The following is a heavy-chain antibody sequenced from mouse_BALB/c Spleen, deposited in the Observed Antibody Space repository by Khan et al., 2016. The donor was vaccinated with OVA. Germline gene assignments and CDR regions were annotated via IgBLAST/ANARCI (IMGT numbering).Heavy chain of an antibody. D-gene: IGHD1-1*01. CDR3: VRRGNYYGSFYWYFDV. V-gene: IGHV2-9-2*01. Sequence: QVQLKESGPGLVAPSQSLSITCTVSGFSLTNYDISWIRQPPGKGLEWLGVIWTGGGTNYNSAFMSRLSISKDNSKSQVFLKMNSLQSDDTAIYYCVRRGNYYGSFYWYFDVWGAGTTVTVSS. CDR2: IWTGGGT. J-gene: IGHJ1*01. CDR1: GFSLTNYD.